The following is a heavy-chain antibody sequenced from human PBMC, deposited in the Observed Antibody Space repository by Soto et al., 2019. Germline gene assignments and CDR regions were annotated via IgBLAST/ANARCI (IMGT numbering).Heavy chain of an antibody. Sequence: QVQLVQSGAAVMNPGSSVKFSCKASGYSFVKYGFIWVRQAPGQGLEWMGWISPYNGHTHYVQKYQGRVTMSTDTPTTTAILELRTLRSDDTAVYYCARVPAPSPWDSHQNNSLDPWGQGTPVTVSP. J-gene: IGHJ5*01. D-gene: IGHD1-26*01. CDR3: ARVPAPSPWDSHQNNSLDP. CDR1: GYSFVKYG. CDR2: ISPYNGHT. V-gene: IGHV1-18*04.